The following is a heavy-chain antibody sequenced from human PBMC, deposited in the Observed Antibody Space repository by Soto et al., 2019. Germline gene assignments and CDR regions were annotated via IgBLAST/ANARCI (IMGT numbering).Heavy chain of an antibody. Sequence: PSETLSLTCTVSGGSISSYHWSWIRQPPGKGLEWIGYIYYSGSTNYNPSLKSRVTISVDTSKNQFSLKLSSVTAADTAVYYCARGRPFVYWGQGTLVTVSS. CDR1: GGSISSYH. CDR3: ARGRPFVY. J-gene: IGHJ4*02. CDR2: IYYSGST. V-gene: IGHV4-59*12.